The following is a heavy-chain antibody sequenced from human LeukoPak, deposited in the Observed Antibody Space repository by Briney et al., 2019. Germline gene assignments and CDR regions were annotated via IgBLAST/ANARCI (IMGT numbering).Heavy chain of an antibody. V-gene: IGHV1-8*01. J-gene: IGHJ6*03. CDR3: ARGSVRGFLVLLSNDYYYMDV. Sequence: ASVNVSCKPSVYTFPSYDINWLRQATGRGREWMGWMNPNNGNTGYAQKFRGRITMTKTTSKSTAYMELSRLRSEATAVYYCARGSVRGFLVLLSNDYYYMDVWGKGTTVTVSS. CDR1: VYTFPSYD. D-gene: IGHD3-3*01. CDR2: MNPNNGNT.